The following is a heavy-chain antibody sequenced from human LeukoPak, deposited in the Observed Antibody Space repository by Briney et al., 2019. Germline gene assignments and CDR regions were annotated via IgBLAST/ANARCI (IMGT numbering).Heavy chain of an antibody. CDR3: ARGKGYSYGYFWFDP. Sequence: PSETLSLTCAVYGGSFSGYYWGWLRQPPGKGLEWIGEINHSGSTNYNPSLKSRVTISVDTSKNQFSLKLSSVTAADTAVYYCARGKGYSYGYFWFDPWGQGTLVTVSS. CDR2: INHSGST. J-gene: IGHJ5*02. CDR1: GGSFSGYY. D-gene: IGHD5-18*01. V-gene: IGHV4-34*01.